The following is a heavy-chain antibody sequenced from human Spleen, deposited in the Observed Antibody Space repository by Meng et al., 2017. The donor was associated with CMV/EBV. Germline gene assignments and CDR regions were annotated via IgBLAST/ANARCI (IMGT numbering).Heavy chain of an antibody. CDR1: GFIFSGSA. J-gene: IGHJ4*02. Sequence: GESLKISCAASGFIFSGSAMHWVRQASGKGLEWVGHIRRRPNNYATTNAASVKGKFTISRDNAKNSMYLQMNSLRAEDTAVYYCARGLQGDWGQGTLVTVSS. CDR3: ARGLQGD. CDR2: IRRRPNNYAT. V-gene: IGHV3-73*01.